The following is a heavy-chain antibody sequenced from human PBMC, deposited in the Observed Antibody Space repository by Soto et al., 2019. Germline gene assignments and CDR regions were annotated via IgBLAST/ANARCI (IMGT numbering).Heavy chain of an antibody. Sequence: GGSLRLSCAASGFTFSTYGIHWVRQAPGKGLEWVAVISHDGNNKYYGDSVKGRFTISRDNSKNTVSLQLNSLRVEDTAIYYCVAAQIPFKLLSVVSYWGQGALVTVSS. J-gene: IGHJ4*02. CDR2: ISHDGNNK. V-gene: IGHV3-30*03. CDR3: VAAQIPFKLLSVVSY. D-gene: IGHD3-10*01. CDR1: GFTFSTYG.